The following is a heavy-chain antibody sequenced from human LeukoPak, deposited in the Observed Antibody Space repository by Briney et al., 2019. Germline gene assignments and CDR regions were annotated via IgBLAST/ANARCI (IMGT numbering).Heavy chain of an antibody. D-gene: IGHD3-16*01. J-gene: IGHJ4*02. Sequence: SETLSLTCTVSGGSVSSGSYYWSWIRQPPGTGLEWIGYIYYSGSTNYNPSLKSRVTISVDTSKNQFSLKLSSVTAADTAVYYCARYEGDYFDYWGQGTLVTVSS. CDR2: IYYSGST. CDR3: ARYEGDYFDY. CDR1: GGSVSSGSYY. V-gene: IGHV4-61*01.